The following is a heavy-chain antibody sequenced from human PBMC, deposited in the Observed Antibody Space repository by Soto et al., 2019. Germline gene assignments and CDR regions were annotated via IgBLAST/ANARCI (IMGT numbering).Heavy chain of an antibody. CDR3: ARDSGSSKYGLDV. D-gene: IGHD6-13*01. J-gene: IGHJ6*02. CDR2: ISTSSIYT. V-gene: IGHV3-11*06. Sequence: QVQLVESGGGLVKPGGSLRLSCVASGFSISDDYMTWFRQAPGKGLEWVSHISTSSIYTSYAHSVKGRFTIARDNAKNSLSLQMNSLTSEDTAVYYCARDSGSSKYGLDVWGQGTTVIVSS. CDR1: GFSISDDY.